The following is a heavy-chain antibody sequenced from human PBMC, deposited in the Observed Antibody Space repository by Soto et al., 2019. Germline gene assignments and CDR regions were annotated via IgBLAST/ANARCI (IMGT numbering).Heavy chain of an antibody. Sequence: ESGGGVVQPGRSLRLSCAASGFTFSSYGMHWVRQAPGKGLEWVAVIWYDGSDKFYADSVKGRFTISRDNSKNTLYLQMNSLRAEDTAVYHCARGDDYSNPFHFDYWGQGTLVTVSS. CDR3: ARGDDYSNPFHFDY. CDR1: GFTFSSYG. D-gene: IGHD4-4*01. V-gene: IGHV3-33*01. CDR2: IWYDGSDK. J-gene: IGHJ4*02.